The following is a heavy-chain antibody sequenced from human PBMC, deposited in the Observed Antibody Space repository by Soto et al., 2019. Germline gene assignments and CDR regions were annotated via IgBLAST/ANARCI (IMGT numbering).Heavy chain of an antibody. CDR2: IKQDGSEK. CDR3: ARDTPYDSSGYYSDASDI. CDR1: GFTFSSYW. D-gene: IGHD3-22*01. V-gene: IGHV3-7*01. J-gene: IGHJ3*02. Sequence: GGSLRLSCAASGFTFSSYWMSWVRQAPGKGLEWVANIKQDGSEKYYVDSVKGRFTISRDNAKNSLYLQMNSLRAEDTAVYYCARDTPYDSSGYYSDASDIWGQGTMVTVSS.